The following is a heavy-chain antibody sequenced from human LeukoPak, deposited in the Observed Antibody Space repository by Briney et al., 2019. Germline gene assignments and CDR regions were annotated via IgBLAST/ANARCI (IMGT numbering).Heavy chain of an antibody. Sequence: PSETLSLTCTVSGGSISSSSYYWSWIRQPPGKGLEWIGYIYYSGSTNYNPSLKSRVTISVDTSKNQFSLKLSSVTAADTAVYYCARGGGLGAYYYYMDVWGKGTTVTVSS. CDR1: GGSISSSSYY. CDR2: IYYSGST. J-gene: IGHJ6*03. D-gene: IGHD1-26*01. CDR3: ARGGGLGAYYYYMDV. V-gene: IGHV4-61*01.